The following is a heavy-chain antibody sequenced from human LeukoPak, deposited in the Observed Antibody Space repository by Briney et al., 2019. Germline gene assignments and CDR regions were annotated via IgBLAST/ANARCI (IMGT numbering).Heavy chain of an antibody. D-gene: IGHD2-2*01. CDR3: AKNIRDKLLCGFNY. CDR1: GFTFESSA. Sequence: GGSPRLSCAASGFTFESSAMSWVRQAPGKGLEWVAVITGGGESTYYADSVKGRFTISRDNSKKTLFLQVNSLRAEDTAVYFCAKNIRDKLLCGFNYWGQGIVVTVSS. V-gene: IGHV3-23*01. CDR2: ITGGGEST. J-gene: IGHJ4*02.